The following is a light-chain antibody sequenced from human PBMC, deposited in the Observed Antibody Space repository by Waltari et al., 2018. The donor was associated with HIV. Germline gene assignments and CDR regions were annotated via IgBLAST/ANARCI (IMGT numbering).Light chain of an antibody. V-gene: IGLV2-8*01. Sequence: SALAQPPSASGAAGQSVTIPCTGTSSDVGAYNYVSWYQQHPGKSPKLIIYDVTKRPSGVPDRFSGSKSGNTASLTVSGLQGEDEADYYCSSYADSDTPVVFGGGTKLTVL. CDR2: DVT. J-gene: IGLJ2*01. CDR1: SSDVGAYNY. CDR3: SSYADSDTPVV.